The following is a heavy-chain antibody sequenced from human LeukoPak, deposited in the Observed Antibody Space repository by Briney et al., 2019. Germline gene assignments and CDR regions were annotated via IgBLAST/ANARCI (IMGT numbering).Heavy chain of an antibody. CDR1: GYTLTSYG. J-gene: IGHJ3*02. CDR3: ARAGGSYLIYDAFDI. CDR2: ISAYNGNT. Sequence: ASVKVSCKASGYTLTSYGISWVRQAPGQGLEWMGWISAYNGNTNYAQKLQGRVTMTTDTSTSTAYMELRSLRSEDTAVYYCARAGGSYLIYDAFDIWGQGTMVTVSS. D-gene: IGHD1-26*01. V-gene: IGHV1-18*01.